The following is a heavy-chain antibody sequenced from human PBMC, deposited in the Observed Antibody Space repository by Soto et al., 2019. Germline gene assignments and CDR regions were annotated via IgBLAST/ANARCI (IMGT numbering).Heavy chain of an antibody. CDR2: IYHSGST. Sequence: SETLSLTCAVSGYSISSGYYWGWIRQPPGEGLEWIGSIYHSGSTYNNPYLKSRVTISVDTSKNQSSLKLSSVTAADTAVYYCATYPTVVTPGGYWGQGTLVTGSS. CDR3: ATYPTVVTPGGY. D-gene: IGHD4-17*01. V-gene: IGHV4-38-2*01. J-gene: IGHJ4*02. CDR1: GYSISSGYY.